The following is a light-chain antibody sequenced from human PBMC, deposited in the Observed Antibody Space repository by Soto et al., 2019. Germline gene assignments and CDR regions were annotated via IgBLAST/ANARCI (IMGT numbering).Light chain of an antibody. CDR3: SSYTSSSTLYV. CDR2: EVS. CDR1: SSDVGGYNY. V-gene: IGLV2-14*01. J-gene: IGLJ1*01. Sequence: QSVLTQPASVSGSPGQSITISCTGTSSDVGGYNYVCWYQQRPGKAPKLMIYEVSNRPSGVSHRFSGSKSGNMASLTISGLQAEDEADYYCSSYTSSSTLYVFRTGTKVTVL.